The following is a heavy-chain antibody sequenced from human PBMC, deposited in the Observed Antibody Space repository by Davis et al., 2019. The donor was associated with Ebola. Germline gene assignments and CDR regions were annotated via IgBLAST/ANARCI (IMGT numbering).Heavy chain of an antibody. CDR1: GGSFSGYY. CDR2: INHSGST. J-gene: IGHJ5*02. D-gene: IGHD2-15*01. CDR3: ARRYCSGGSCYRDNWFDP. V-gene: IGHV4-34*01. Sequence: SETLSLTCAVYGGSFSGYYWSWIRQPPGKGLEWIGEINHSGSTNYNPSLKSRVTISVDTSKNQFSLKLSSVTAADTAVYYCARRYCSGGSCYRDNWFDPWGQGTLVTVSS.